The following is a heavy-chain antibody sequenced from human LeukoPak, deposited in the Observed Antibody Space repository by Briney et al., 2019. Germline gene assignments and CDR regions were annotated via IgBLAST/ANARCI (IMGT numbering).Heavy chain of an antibody. D-gene: IGHD4-17*01. V-gene: IGHV3-20*04. J-gene: IGHJ4*02. CDR3: ARDYDYGDYPGY. CDR1: GFIFDDYG. CDR2: LNWNGGRT. Sequence: PGGSLRLSCAASGFIFDDYGMSWVRHAPGKGLEWVFDLNWNGGRTGYADSVKDRFTISRDNAKTSLYLQMNSLRAEDTALYYCARDYDYGDYPGYWGQGTRLTVSS.